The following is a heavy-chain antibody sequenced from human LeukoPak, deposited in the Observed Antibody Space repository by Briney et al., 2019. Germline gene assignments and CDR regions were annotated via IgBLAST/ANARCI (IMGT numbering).Heavy chain of an antibody. CDR3: VRDGVSWSRDY. V-gene: IGHV3-21*01. J-gene: IGHJ4*02. D-gene: IGHD2-15*01. Sequence: GGSPRLSSDASGFTFSDHSMGRVRQAPGEGLEWVASIYGDSSNTLYADSVKGRFTISRDNGRNSLYLQMHSLRAEDTALYYCVRDGVSWSRDYWGQGTLVTVSS. CDR1: GFTFSDHS. CDR2: IYGDSSNT.